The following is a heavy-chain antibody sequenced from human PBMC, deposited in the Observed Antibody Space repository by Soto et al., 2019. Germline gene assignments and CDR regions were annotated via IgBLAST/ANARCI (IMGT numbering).Heavy chain of an antibody. J-gene: IGHJ4*02. CDR3: AHRGMVVAAYYFDY. V-gene: IGHV2-5*02. CDR1: GFSLSTYGVS. Sequence: SGPTLVNPPQTLTLTCTFSGFSLSTYGVSVGWIRQPPGKALEWLALIYWDNDKYYSPSLKSRLTITKDTSENQVVLTMTNMDPVDTATYYCAHRGMVVAAYYFDYWGQGTLVTVSS. CDR2: IYWDNDK. D-gene: IGHD2-15*01.